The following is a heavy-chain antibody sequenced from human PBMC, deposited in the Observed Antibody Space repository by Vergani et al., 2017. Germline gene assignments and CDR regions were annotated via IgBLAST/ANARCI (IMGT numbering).Heavy chain of an antibody. J-gene: IGHJ5*02. CDR3: ASDTLSGQRADR. Sequence: QVQLQESGPGLVKSSETLSPTCSVSFDSIRNLYCNWIRQPPGKGLEWIGSIHYSEKTNYNPSLKTRVTISVDTSQNQFSLTLTSVTAADTAVYYCASDTLSGQRADRWGQGILVTVTS. CDR2: IHYSEKT. V-gene: IGHV4-59*11. D-gene: IGHD6-19*01. CDR1: FDSIRNLY.